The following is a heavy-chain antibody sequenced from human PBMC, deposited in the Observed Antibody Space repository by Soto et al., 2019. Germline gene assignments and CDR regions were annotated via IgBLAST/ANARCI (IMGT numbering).Heavy chain of an antibody. CDR2: IWYDGSNK. D-gene: IGHD3-22*01. J-gene: IGHJ4*02. CDR1: GFTFSSYG. CDR3: ARGSPYYYYSSGYWRVDY. Sequence: QVQLVESGGGVVQPGRSLRLSCAASGFTFSSYGMHWVRQAPGKGLEWVAVIWYDGSNKYYADSVKGRFTISRDNSKNTRYLQMNSLRDEDTAVYYCARGSPYYYYSSGYWRVDYWGQGTLVTVSS. V-gene: IGHV3-33*01.